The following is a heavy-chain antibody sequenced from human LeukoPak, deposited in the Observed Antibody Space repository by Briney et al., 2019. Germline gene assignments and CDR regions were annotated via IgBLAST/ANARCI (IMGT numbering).Heavy chain of an antibody. CDR3: AKSISGWWTPGVDH. D-gene: IGHD6-13*01. J-gene: IGHJ5*02. V-gene: IGHV3-30*18. CDR2: ISWDGKDK. CDR1: GFTFSSYG. Sequence: PGGSLRLSCAASGFTFSSYGIKWVRQAPGKGLEWGAVISWDGKDKYYADSVKGRFTISRDNSKNAVSLEMNSLRTDDTAVYYCAKSISGWWTPGVDHWGQGTLVTVSP.